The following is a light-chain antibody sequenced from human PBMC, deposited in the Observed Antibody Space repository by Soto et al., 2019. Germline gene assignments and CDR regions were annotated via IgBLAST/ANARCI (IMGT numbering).Light chain of an antibody. CDR2: DVS. CDR3: SSFTSSSTRV. V-gene: IGLV2-14*01. J-gene: IGLJ1*01. Sequence: QSVLTQSASVSGSPGQSITISCTGTSSDVGAYNYVSWYQQHPGKAPKLIIYDVSNRPSGVSNRFSGSKSGNTASLTISALQAEGEADYYCSSFTSSSTRVFGTGTKVTV. CDR1: SSDVGAYNY.